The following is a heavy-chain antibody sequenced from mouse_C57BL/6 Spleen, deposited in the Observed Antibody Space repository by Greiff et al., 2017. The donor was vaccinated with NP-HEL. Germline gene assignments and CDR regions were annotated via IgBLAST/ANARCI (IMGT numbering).Heavy chain of an antibody. CDR1: GYSITSGYD. CDR3: ARGTTVANFDY. D-gene: IGHD1-1*01. Sequence: EVQLVESGPGMVKPSQSLSLTCTVTGYSITSGYDWHWIRHFPGNKLEWMGYISYSGSTNYNPSLKSRISITHDTSKNHFFLKLNSVTTEDTATYYCARGTTVANFDYWGQGTTLTVSS. CDR2: ISYSGST. J-gene: IGHJ2*01. V-gene: IGHV3-1*01.